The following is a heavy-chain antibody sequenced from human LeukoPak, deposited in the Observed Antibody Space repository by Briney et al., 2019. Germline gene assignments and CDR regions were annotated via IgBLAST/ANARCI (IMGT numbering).Heavy chain of an antibody. V-gene: IGHV3-30*18. CDR1: RFTFSSYG. D-gene: IGHD6-19*01. CDR2: ISYDGSNK. CDR3: AKDDIAVAGTAYYYYGMDV. Sequence: GGSLRLSCAASRFTFSSYGMHWVCQALGKGLEWVAVISYDGSNKYYADSVKGRFTISRDNSKNTLYLQMNSLRAEDTAVYYCAKDDIAVAGTAYYYYGMDVWGQGTRVTVSS. J-gene: IGHJ6*02.